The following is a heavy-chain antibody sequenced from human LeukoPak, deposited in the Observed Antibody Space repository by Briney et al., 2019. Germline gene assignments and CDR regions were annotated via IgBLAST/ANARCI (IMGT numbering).Heavy chain of an antibody. CDR1: GFTVSSYG. J-gene: IGHJ4*02. D-gene: IGHD3-22*01. Sequence: PGGSLRLSCAASGFTVSSYGMHWVRQAPGKGLEWVAFIRYDGSNKYYADSVKGRFTISRDNSKNTLYLQMNSLRAEDTAVYYCAKDGYYYDSRREYYFDYWGQGTLVTVSS. CDR3: AKDGYYYDSRREYYFDY. V-gene: IGHV3-30*02. CDR2: IRYDGSNK.